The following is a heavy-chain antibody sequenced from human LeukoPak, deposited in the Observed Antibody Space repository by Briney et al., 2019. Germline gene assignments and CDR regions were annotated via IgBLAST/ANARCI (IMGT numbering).Heavy chain of an antibody. Sequence: ASVKVSFKASGYTFTGYYMYWVRQAPGQGLEWMGRINPNSGDTNYAQKFQGRVTMTTDTSISTAYMEMSRLTSDDTAVYYCARDPEGSGPNFDYWGQGTLVTVSS. V-gene: IGHV1-2*02. J-gene: IGHJ4*02. CDR3: ARDPEGSGPNFDY. D-gene: IGHD3-10*01. CDR1: GYTFTGYY. CDR2: INPNSGDT.